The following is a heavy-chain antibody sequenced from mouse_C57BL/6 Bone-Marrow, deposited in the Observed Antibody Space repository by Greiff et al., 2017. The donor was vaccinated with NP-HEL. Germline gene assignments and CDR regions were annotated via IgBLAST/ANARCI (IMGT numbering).Heavy chain of an antibody. CDR1: GFTFSDYY. V-gene: IGHV5-16*01. CDR2: INYDGSST. Sequence: EVMLVESEGGLVQPGSSMKLSCTASGFTFSDYYMAWVRQVPEKGLEWVANINYDGSSTYYLDSLKSRFIISRDNAKNILYLQMSSLKSEDTATYYCAREDYGNSYYLDYWGQGTTLTVSS. J-gene: IGHJ2*01. D-gene: IGHD2-1*01. CDR3: AREDYGNSYYLDY.